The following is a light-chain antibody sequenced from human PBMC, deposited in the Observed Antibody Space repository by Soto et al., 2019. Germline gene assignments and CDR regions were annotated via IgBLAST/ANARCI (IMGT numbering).Light chain of an antibody. Sequence: QSVLTQPASVSGSPGQSITISCTGTSSDVGAYNYVSWYQQHPGKAPKLMIYEVSNRPSGVSHRFSGSKSGNTASLTISGLQAEDEADYYCTSYTSSRPLFGGGTKVTVL. CDR3: TSYTSSRPL. V-gene: IGLV2-14*01. CDR2: EVS. J-gene: IGLJ2*01. CDR1: SSDVGAYNY.